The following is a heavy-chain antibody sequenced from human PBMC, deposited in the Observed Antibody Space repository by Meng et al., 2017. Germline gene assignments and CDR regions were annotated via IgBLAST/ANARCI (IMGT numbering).Heavy chain of an antibody. D-gene: IGHD6-19*01. CDR3: ARGLGYSSGWYPPVYYFDY. CDR1: GFTVSSNY. V-gene: IGHV3-53*01. Sequence: GGSLRLSCAASGFTVSSNYMSWVRQAPGKGLEWVSVIYSGGSTYYADSVKGRFTISRDNSKNTLYLQMNSLRAEDTAVYYCARGLGYSSGWYPPVYYFDYWGQGTLVNGAS. CDR2: IYSGGST. J-gene: IGHJ4*02.